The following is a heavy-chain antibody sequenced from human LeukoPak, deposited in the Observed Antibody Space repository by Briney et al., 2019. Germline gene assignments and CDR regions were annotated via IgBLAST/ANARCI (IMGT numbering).Heavy chain of an antibody. D-gene: IGHD6-19*01. CDR3: ARDINISSGWGQPRRFDY. Sequence: SETLSLTCSVSGDSISSSSSYWGWIRQPPGKGLEWIGSIYYSGSTYYNTSLKSRVTISVDTSKNQFSLKLSSVTAADTAVYYCARDINISSGWGQPRRFDYWGQGTLVTVSS. V-gene: IGHV4-39*07. J-gene: IGHJ4*02. CDR1: GDSISSSSSY. CDR2: IYYSGST.